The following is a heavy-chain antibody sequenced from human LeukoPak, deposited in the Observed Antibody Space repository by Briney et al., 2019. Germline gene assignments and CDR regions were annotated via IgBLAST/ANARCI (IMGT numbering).Heavy chain of an antibody. CDR1: GFTFSSYG. CDR3: ARGGGYDLSIAVAPA. V-gene: IGHV3-33*01. J-gene: IGHJ4*02. CDR2: IWYDGSNK. D-gene: IGHD6-19*01. Sequence: GGSLRRYCAASGFTFSSYGMHWVRQAPGKGLEWVAVIWYDGSNKYYADSVKGRFTISRDNSKNTLYLQMNSLRAEDTAVYYCARGGGYDLSIAVAPAWGQGTLVTVSS.